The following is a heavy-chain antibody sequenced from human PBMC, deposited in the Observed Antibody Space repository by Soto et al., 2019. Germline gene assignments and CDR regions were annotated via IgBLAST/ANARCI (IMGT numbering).Heavy chain of an antibody. CDR2: IYHSGST. CDR1: SGSITNYY. CDR3: ARHGGYSSPFDP. Sequence: QVQLQESGPGLVKPSETLSLTCTVSSGSITNYYWSWIRQPPGKGLEWIGYIYHSGSTNYNASLKSRVTISVDTSKNQFSLNLSSVTAADTAVYYCARHGGYSSPFDPWGQGTLVTVSS. V-gene: IGHV4-59*08. J-gene: IGHJ5*02. D-gene: IGHD2-15*01.